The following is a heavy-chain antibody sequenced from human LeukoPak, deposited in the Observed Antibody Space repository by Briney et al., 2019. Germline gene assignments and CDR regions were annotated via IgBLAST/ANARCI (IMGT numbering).Heavy chain of an antibody. CDR1: GFTFSSYA. V-gene: IGHV3-23*01. Sequence: PGGSLRLSCAASGFTFSSYAMSWVRQAPGKGLEWVSGISSSAGSTYYADSVKGRFTISRDNSKNTLYLQMNSLRAEDTAVYYCAKAGSSPTSRRFDYWGKGTLVTASS. CDR2: ISSSAGST. J-gene: IGHJ4*02. D-gene: IGHD6-19*01. CDR3: AKAGSSPTSRRFDY.